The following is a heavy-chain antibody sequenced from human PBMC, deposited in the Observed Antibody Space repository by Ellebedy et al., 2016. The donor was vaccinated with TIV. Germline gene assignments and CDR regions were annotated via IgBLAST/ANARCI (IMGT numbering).Heavy chain of an antibody. CDR1: GGSFSGY. CDR3: ASHCSGGTCYFRFDP. D-gene: IGHD2-15*01. Sequence: SETLSLTCAVYGGSFSGYWSWIRQPPGKGLEWLGEVSDGGSTKYNLSLKSRVTISVDTSKNQFSLNLISVTAADTAVYYCASHCSGGTCYFRFDPWGQGTLVTVSS. CDR2: VSDGGST. J-gene: IGHJ5*02. V-gene: IGHV4-34*01.